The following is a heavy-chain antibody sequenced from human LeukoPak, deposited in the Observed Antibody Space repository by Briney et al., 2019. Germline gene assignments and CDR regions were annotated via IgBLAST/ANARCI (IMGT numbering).Heavy chain of an antibody. CDR3: AKGRGTYGGYPYYFDY. J-gene: IGHJ4*02. Sequence: GGSLRLSCAASGFTFSSYNINWVRQAPGKGLEWVSSISGSSTYIYYADSVKGRFTISRDNAKNSLYLQMSSLRAEDTAVYYCAKGRGTYGGYPYYFDYWGQGTLVSVSS. D-gene: IGHD4-23*01. V-gene: IGHV3-21*04. CDR1: GFTFSSYN. CDR2: ISGSSTYI.